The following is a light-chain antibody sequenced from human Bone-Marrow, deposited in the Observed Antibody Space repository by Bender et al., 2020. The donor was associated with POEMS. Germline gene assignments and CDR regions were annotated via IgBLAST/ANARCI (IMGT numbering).Light chain of an antibody. J-gene: IGLJ1*01. CDR2: GDT. V-gene: IGLV3-21*02. CDR3: QVWDSRSDQHV. Sequence: SYVLTQPPSVSVAPGQTARITCGGDNIGNECVQWYQHKPGQAPVLVVYGDTDRPSGIPERFSGSNSGNRATLTISRVEGGDEADYYCQVWDSRSDQHVFGPGTRVTV. CDR1: NIGNEC.